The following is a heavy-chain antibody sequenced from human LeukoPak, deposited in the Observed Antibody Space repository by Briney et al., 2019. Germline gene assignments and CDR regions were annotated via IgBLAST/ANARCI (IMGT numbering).Heavy chain of an antibody. V-gene: IGHV1-2*02. CDR2: INPNSGGT. CDR3: ARSFSRSSGYYSSYGY. Sequence: ASVKVSCKASGYTFTGYYMHWVRQAPGQGLEWMGWINPNSGGTNYAQKFQGRVTMTRDTSISTAYMELSRLRSDDTALYYCARSFSRSSGYYSSYGYWGQGTLVTVSS. J-gene: IGHJ4*02. D-gene: IGHD3-22*01. CDR1: GYTFTGYY.